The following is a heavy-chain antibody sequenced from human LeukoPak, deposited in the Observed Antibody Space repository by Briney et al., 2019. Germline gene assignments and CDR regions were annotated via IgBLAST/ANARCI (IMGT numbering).Heavy chain of an antibody. V-gene: IGHV3-7*01. D-gene: IGHD6-13*01. CDR2: IKPDGSEK. CDR1: GFTFSSYW. Sequence: GGSLRLSCAASGFTFSSYWMDWVRQAPGKGLEWVANIKPDGSEKYYVDSVKGRFTISRDNAKNSLYLQMNSLRVEDTAVYYCARDIAPSSSWHGGDDWGQGTLVTVSS. J-gene: IGHJ4*02. CDR3: ARDIAPSSSWHGGDD.